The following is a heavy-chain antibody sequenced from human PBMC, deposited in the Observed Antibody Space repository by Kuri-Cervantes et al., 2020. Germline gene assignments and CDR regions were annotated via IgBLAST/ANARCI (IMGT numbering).Heavy chain of an antibody. CDR3: AKDGGYSYDYYGMDV. D-gene: IGHD5-18*01. J-gene: IGHJ6*02. Sequence: GGSLRLSCAASGFTFSSYAMHWVRQAPGKGLEWVAVISYDGSNKYYADSVKGRFTISRDNSKNTLYLQMNSLRAEDTAVYYCAKDGGYSYDYYGMDVWGQGTTVTVSS. CDR1: GFTFSSYA. V-gene: IGHV3-30*04. CDR2: ISYDGSNK.